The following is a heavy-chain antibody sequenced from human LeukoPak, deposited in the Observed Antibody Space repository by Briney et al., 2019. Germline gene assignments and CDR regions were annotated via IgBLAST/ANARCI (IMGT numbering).Heavy chain of an antibody. D-gene: IGHD5-18*01. J-gene: IGHJ6*03. CDR2: ISAYNGNT. Sequence: ASVKVSCKASGYTFTSYVISWVRQAPGQGLEWMGWISAYNGNTNYAQKLQGRVTMTTDTSTSTAYMELRSLRSDDTAVYYCARGGYSYGYYYYMDVWGKGTTVTVSS. CDR1: GYTFTSYV. CDR3: ARGGYSYGYYYYMDV. V-gene: IGHV1-18*01.